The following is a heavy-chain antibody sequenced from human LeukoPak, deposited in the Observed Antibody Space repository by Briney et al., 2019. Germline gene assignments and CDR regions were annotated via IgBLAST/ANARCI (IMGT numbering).Heavy chain of an antibody. CDR3: ARAVVAATSYYFDY. D-gene: IGHD2-15*01. CDR1: GGSISSYY. CDR2: IYYSGST. J-gene: IGHJ4*02. V-gene: IGHV4-59*01. Sequence: PSETLSLTCTVSGGSISSYYWSWIRQPPGKGLEWLGYIYYSGSTNYNPSLKSRVTISVDTSKNQFSLKLSSVTAADTAVYYCARAVVAATSYYFDYWGQGTLVTVSS.